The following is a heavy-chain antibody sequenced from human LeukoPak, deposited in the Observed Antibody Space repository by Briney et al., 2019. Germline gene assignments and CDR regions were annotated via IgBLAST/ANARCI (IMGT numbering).Heavy chain of an antibody. CDR1: GGSISSYY. CDR3: ARQEGSWPPPNYYYYYGMDV. D-gene: IGHD6-13*01. CDR2: IYYSGST. Sequence: SETLSLTCTVSGGSISSYYWSWIRQPPGKGLEWIGYIYYSGSTYYNPSLKSRVTISVDTSKNQFSLKLSSVTAADTAVYYCARQEGSWPPPNYYYYYGMDVWGQGTTVTVSS. V-gene: IGHV4-59*08. J-gene: IGHJ6*02.